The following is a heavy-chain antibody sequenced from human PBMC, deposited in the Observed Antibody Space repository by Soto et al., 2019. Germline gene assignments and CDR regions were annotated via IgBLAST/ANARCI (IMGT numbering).Heavy chain of an antibody. Sequence: GGSLRLSCAASGFTFSSYAMSWVRQAPGKGLEWVSAISGSGGSTYYADSVKGRFTISRDNSKNTLYLQMNSLRAEDTAAYYCAKRAYYDFWSGPLKFDYWGQGTLVTVS. CDR2: ISGSGGST. D-gene: IGHD3-3*01. V-gene: IGHV3-23*01. J-gene: IGHJ4*02. CDR3: AKRAYYDFWSGPLKFDY. CDR1: GFTFSSYA.